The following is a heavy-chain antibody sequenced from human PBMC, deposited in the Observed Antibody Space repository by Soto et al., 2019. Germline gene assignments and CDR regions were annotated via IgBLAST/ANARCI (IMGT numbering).Heavy chain of an antibody. CDR2: IYYSGST. Sequence: SETLSLTCTVSGGSISSSSYYWGWIRQPPGKGLEWIGNIYYSGSTYYNPSLKSRVTISVDTSKNQFSLKLSSVTAADTAVYYCATARGYSCGLITQPFAYWGQGTLVTVSS. D-gene: IGHD5-18*01. CDR3: ATARGYSCGLITQPFAY. CDR1: GGSISSSSYY. J-gene: IGHJ4*02. V-gene: IGHV4-39*01.